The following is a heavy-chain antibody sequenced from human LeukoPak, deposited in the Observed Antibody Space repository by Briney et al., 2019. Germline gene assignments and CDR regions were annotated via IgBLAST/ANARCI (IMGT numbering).Heavy chain of an antibody. Sequence: VASVKVSCTSSGYTFTDYHIHWVRQAPGQGLEWMAWINSNTGGTNFAKNFQGRVTLSRDTSITTAYMELSRLDFGDTAIYYCVRRGGTFFDYWGQGALVTVSS. CDR1: GYTFTDYH. CDR2: INSNTGGT. D-gene: IGHD3-16*01. V-gene: IGHV1-2*02. J-gene: IGHJ4*02. CDR3: VRRGGTFFDY.